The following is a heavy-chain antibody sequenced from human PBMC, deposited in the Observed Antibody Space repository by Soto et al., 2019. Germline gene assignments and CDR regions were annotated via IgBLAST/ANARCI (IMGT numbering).Heavy chain of an antibody. J-gene: IGHJ4*02. CDR3: AAIQDTAMKPPGYFDY. CDR2: IYYSGST. V-gene: IGHV4-31*03. Sequence: GTPSETLSLTCTVSGGSISSGGYYWSWIRQQPGKGLEWIGYIYYSGSTYYNPSLKSRVTISVDTSKNQFSLKLSSVTAADTAVYYCAAIQDTAMKPPGYFDYWGQGTLVTVSS. D-gene: IGHD5-18*01. CDR1: GGSISSGGYY.